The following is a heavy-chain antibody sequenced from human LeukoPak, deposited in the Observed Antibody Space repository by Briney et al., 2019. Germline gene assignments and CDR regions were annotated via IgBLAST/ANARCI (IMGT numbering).Heavy chain of an antibody. J-gene: IGHJ6*02. Sequence: GGSLRLSCAASGFTFDDYAMHWVRQAPGKGLEWVSGISWNSGSIGYADSVKGRFTISRDNAKNSLYLQINSLRAEDTALYYCAKDRVSIAAAGSYYYGMDVWGQGTTVTVSS. D-gene: IGHD6-13*01. CDR2: ISWNSGSI. CDR3: AKDRVSIAAAGSYYYGMDV. CDR1: GFTFDDYA. V-gene: IGHV3-9*01.